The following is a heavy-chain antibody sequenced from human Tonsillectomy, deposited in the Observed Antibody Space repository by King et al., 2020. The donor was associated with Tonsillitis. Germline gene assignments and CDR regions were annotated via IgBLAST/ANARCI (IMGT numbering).Heavy chain of an antibody. CDR3: APIVYCGRDCYPPLAPEFDY. J-gene: IGHJ4*02. V-gene: IGHV2-26*01. D-gene: IGHD2-21*02. CDR1: GFSLSNARMG. CDR2: IFSNDEK. Sequence: VTLKESGPVLVKPTETLTLTCTVSGFSLSNARMGVSWIRQPPGKALEWLAHIFSNDEKSYSTSLKSRLTISKDTSKSQVVLTMTNMDPVDTATYYCAPIVYCGRDCYPPLAPEFDYWGQGTLVTVSS.